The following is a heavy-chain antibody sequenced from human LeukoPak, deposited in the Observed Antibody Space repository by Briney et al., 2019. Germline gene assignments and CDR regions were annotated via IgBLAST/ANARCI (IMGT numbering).Heavy chain of an antibody. CDR2: ISAYNGNT. V-gene: IGHV1-18*01. CDR1: GYTFTSYG. J-gene: IGHJ4*02. CDR3: ARYSSGWYFFDY. Sequence: ASVKVSCKASGYTFTSYGISWVRQAPGQGFEWMGWISAYNGNTNYAQKLQGRVTMTTDTSTSTAYMELRSLRSDDTAVYYCARYSSGWYFFDYWGQGTLVTVSS. D-gene: IGHD6-19*01.